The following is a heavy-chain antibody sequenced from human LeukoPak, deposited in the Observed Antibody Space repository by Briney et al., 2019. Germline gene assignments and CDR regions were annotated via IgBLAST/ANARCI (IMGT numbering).Heavy chain of an antibody. D-gene: IGHD6-13*01. CDR3: ARDGAATIPNAFDI. V-gene: IGHV4-4*07. CDR2: IYTSGST. Sequence: SETLSLTCTVSGGSISSYYWSWIRQPAGKGLEWIGRIYTSGSTNYNPSLKSRVAMSVDTSKNQFSLKLSSVTAADTAVYYCARDGAATIPNAFDIWGQGTMVTVSS. J-gene: IGHJ3*02. CDR1: GGSISSYY.